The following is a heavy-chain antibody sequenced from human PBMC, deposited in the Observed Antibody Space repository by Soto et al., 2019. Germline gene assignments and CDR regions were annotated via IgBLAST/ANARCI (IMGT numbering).Heavy chain of an antibody. V-gene: IGHV3-48*03. Sequence: GGSLRLSSVASGFRFSSYGLVWVRQAPGKGLEWVSYIFVDSTTIYYADSVKGRFTVSRDNAQNSLFLVINSLRAEDTAVYYCARDRDWAFDYWGQGTLVTSPQ. J-gene: IGHJ4*02. CDR1: GFRFSSYG. D-gene: IGHD3-9*01. CDR3: ARDRDWAFDY. CDR2: IFVDSTTI.